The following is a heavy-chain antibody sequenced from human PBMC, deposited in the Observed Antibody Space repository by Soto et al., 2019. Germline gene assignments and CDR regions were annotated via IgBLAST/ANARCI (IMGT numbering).Heavy chain of an antibody. CDR1: GYTFTSYA. D-gene: IGHD6-19*01. J-gene: IGHJ5*02. CDR3: AREYSSGWYWFDP. V-gene: IGHV1-3*01. Sequence: ASVKVSCRASGYTFTSYAMHWVRQAPGQRLEWMGWINAGNGNTKYSQKFQGRVTITRDTSASTAYMELSSLRSEDTAVYYCAREYSSGWYWFDPWGQGTLVTV. CDR2: INAGNGNT.